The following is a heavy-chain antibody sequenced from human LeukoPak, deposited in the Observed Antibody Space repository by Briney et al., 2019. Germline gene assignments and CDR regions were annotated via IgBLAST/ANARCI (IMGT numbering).Heavy chain of an antibody. D-gene: IGHD2-15*01. CDR1: GFTFSSYG. J-gene: IGHJ4*02. CDR3: AKAGDCSGGSCYSFDY. Sequence: GGSLRLSCAASGFTFSSYGMSWVRQAPGKGLEWVSAISGSGGSTYYADSVKGRFTISGDNSKNTLYLQMNSLRAEDTAVYYCAKAGDCSGGSCYSFDYWGQGTLVIVSS. V-gene: IGHV3-23*01. CDR2: ISGSGGST.